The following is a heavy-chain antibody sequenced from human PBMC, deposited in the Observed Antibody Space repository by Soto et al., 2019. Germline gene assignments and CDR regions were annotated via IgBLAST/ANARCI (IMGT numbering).Heavy chain of an antibody. D-gene: IGHD3-3*01. CDR1: GGSISSSSYY. CDR2: IYYSGST. Sequence: PSETLSLTCTVSGGSISSSSYYWGWIRQPPGKGLEWIGSIYYSGSTYYNPSLKSRVTISVDTSKNQFSLKLSSVTAADTAVYYCARSPRITIFGVFISPPYGYWGQLNLVTVSS. J-gene: IGHJ4*02. V-gene: IGHV4-39*01. CDR3: ARSPRITIFGVFISPPYGY.